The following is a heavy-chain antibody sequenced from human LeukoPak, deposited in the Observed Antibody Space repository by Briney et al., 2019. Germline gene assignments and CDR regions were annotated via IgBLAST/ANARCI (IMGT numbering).Heavy chain of an antibody. CDR1: GYTLTSYD. CDR2: MNPNSGNI. V-gene: IGHV1-8*03. CDR3: ARGRGSPYGDYGPVDY. D-gene: IGHD4-17*01. Sequence: ASVKVSCKASGYTLTSYDINWVRQATGQGLEWMGWMNPNSGNIVYAQKFHGRVTITRNTSIGTAYMELSSLRSEDTAVYYCARGRGSPYGDYGPVDYWGQGTLVTVSS. J-gene: IGHJ4*02.